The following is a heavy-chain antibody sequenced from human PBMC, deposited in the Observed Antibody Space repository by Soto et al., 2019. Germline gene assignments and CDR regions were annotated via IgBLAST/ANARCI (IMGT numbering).Heavy chain of an antibody. Sequence: QVQLVESGGGVVQPGRXLRLSCAASGFTFSSYAMHWVRRAPGKGLEWMAVMSYDGSNKYYADSVKGRFTISRDNSKNTLYLQMNSLRPEDTALYYCARDGGAYWGQGTLVIVSS. CDR1: GFTFSSYA. CDR2: MSYDGSNK. V-gene: IGHV3-30-3*01. J-gene: IGHJ4*02. D-gene: IGHD3-16*01. CDR3: ARDGGAY.